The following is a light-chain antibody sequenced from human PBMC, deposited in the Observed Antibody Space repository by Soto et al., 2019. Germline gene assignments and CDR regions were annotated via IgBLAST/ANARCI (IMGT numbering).Light chain of an antibody. V-gene: IGLV1-40*01. CDR1: NSNLGAGYD. J-gene: IGLJ3*02. CDR2: GNR. Sequence: QSVLTQPPSVSGAPGQRVTISCTGNNSNLGAGYDVHWYQQLPGAAPKLVIFGNRNRPSGVPERFSGSKSGTSASLAITGLQAEYEADSYCQAYDDSLTAFVFGGVTKLTVL. CDR3: QAYDDSLTAFV.